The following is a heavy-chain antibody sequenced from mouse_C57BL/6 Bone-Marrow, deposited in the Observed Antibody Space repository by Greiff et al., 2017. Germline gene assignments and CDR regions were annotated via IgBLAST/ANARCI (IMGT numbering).Heavy chain of an antibody. CDR1: GYTFTSYW. J-gene: IGHJ2*01. V-gene: IGHV1-64*01. CDR2: IHPNSGST. CDR3: ARDYLYYFDY. Sequence: QVQLKQPGAELVKPGASVKLSCKASGYTFTSYWMHWVKQRPGQGLEWIGMIHPNSGSTNYNEKFKSKATLTVDKSSSTAYMQLSSLTSEDSAVYYCARDYLYYFDYWGQGTTLTVSS. D-gene: IGHD5-5*01.